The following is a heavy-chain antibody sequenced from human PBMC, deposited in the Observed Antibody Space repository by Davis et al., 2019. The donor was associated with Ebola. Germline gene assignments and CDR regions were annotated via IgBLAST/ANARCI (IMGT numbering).Heavy chain of an antibody. CDR2: IKQDGSEK. Sequence: PGGSLRLSCAASGFTFSSYWMSWVRQAPGKGLEWVANIKQDGSEKYYVDSVKGRFTISRDNAKNSLYLQMNSLRAEDTAVYYCARDGSGYEPYYYYGMDVWGQGTTVTVSS. V-gene: IGHV3-7*01. D-gene: IGHD5-12*01. CDR1: GFTFSSYW. CDR3: ARDGSGYEPYYYYGMDV. J-gene: IGHJ6*02.